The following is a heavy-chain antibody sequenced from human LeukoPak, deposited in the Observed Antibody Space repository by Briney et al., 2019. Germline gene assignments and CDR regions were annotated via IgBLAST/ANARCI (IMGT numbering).Heavy chain of an antibody. J-gene: IGHJ3*02. CDR3: ARGHHDYGDYHDAFHI. Sequence: GGSLRLSCAASGFTFRNYWMRWVRQAPGKGLEWVANIKEDGSEKYYVDSVKGRFTISRDNAKNSLYLQMNSLRAEDTAVYYCARGHHDYGDYHDAFHIWGQGTLVTASS. V-gene: IGHV3-7*03. CDR2: IKEDGSEK. D-gene: IGHD4-17*01. CDR1: GFTFRNYW.